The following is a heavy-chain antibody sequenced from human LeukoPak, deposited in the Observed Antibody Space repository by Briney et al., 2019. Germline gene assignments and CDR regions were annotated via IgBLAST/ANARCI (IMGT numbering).Heavy chain of an antibody. CDR1: GGSITQTNY. CDR2: IYYSGST. J-gene: IGHJ4*02. Sequence: NPSGTLSLTCDVSGGSITQTNYWTWVRQPPGKGLEWIGSIYYSGSTYYNPSLKSRVTISVDTSKNQFSLKLSSVTAADTAVYYCARHAGSWYFDYWGQGTLVTVSS. V-gene: IGHV4-39*01. D-gene: IGHD6-13*01. CDR3: ARHAGSWYFDY.